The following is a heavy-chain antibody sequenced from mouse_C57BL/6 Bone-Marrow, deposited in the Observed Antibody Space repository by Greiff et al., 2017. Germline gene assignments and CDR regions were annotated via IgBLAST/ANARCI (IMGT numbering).Heavy chain of an antibody. V-gene: IGHV14-4*01. CDR1: GFNIKDYY. Sequence: EVTLKQSGAELVRPGASVKLSCTASGFNIKDYYMHWVKQRPEQGLEWIGWIDPENGDTEYAPKFQGKATITADTSSSTASLQLSSLTSEDSAVXSCTTLVTPFAYWGQGTLVTVSA. CDR2: IDPENGDT. J-gene: IGHJ3*01. CDR3: TTLVTPFAY. D-gene: IGHD2-2*01.